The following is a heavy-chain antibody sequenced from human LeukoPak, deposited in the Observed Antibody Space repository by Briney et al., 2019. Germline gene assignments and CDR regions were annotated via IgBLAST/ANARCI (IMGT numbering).Heavy chain of an antibody. CDR3: ARAYSTSPRNGFDI. J-gene: IGHJ3*02. D-gene: IGHD6-6*01. V-gene: IGHV1-46*01. Sequence: ASVKVSCKASGYTFTGYYMHWVRQAPGQGLEWMGIINPSGGSTSHAQKFQGRVTMTRDMSTSTVYMELSSLRSEDTAVYYCARAYSTSPRNGFDIWGQGTMVTVTS. CDR1: GYTFTGYY. CDR2: INPSGGST.